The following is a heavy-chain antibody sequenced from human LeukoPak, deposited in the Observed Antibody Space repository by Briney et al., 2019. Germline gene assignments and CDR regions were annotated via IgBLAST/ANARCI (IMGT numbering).Heavy chain of an antibody. CDR3: ARLFGSGSPILGTRNWFDP. CDR2: INHSGST. V-gene: IGHV4-34*01. Sequence: PSETLSLTCAVYGGSFSGYYWSWIRQPPGKGLEWIGEINHSGSTNYNPSLKSRVTIPVDTSKNQFSLKLSSVTAADTAVYYCARLFGSGSPILGTRNWFDPWGQGTLVTVSS. D-gene: IGHD3-10*01. CDR1: GGSFSGYY. J-gene: IGHJ5*02.